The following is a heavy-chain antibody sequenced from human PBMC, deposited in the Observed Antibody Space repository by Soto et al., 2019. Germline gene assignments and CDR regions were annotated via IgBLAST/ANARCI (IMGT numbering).Heavy chain of an antibody. Sequence: QVQLVESGGGVVQPGRSLRLSCAASGLTFSSSAMHWVRQAPGKGLEWVALISYDGSNKYYVDSVKGRFTISRDNSKDTLALQMNSLREGDTAVYYCAAEPKSYFYGMDVWGQGTTVTVSS. CDR1: GLTFSSSA. J-gene: IGHJ6*02. V-gene: IGHV3-30*03. CDR3: AAEPKSYFYGMDV. CDR2: ISYDGSNK.